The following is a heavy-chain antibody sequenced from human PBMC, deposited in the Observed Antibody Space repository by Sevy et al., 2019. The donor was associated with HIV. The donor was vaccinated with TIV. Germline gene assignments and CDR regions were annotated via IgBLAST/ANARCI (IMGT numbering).Heavy chain of an antibody. Sequence: GGYLRLSCAVSGFTFSSYWMSCVRQAPGKGLEWVANIKQDGSEKYYVDSVKGRFTISRDNAKNSLYLQMNSLRAEDTAVYYCARDQLPTDYFDYWGQGTPVTVSS. CDR2: IKQDGSEK. CDR1: GFTFSSYW. V-gene: IGHV3-7*01. D-gene: IGHD2-2*01. J-gene: IGHJ4*02. CDR3: ARDQLPTDYFDY.